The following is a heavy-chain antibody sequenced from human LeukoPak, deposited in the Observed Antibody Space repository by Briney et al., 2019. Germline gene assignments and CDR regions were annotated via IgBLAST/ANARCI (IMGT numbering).Heavy chain of an antibody. V-gene: IGHV4-4*09. J-gene: IGHJ4*02. CDR3: ANSYDGKIVPFDN. CDR1: DGSISNSF. Sequence: SETLSLTCTVPDGSISNSFWNWVRQPPGKGLEWIADIHTSGSTNYNPAFKTRVTLSVDTSKSHFSLRLNSVTASDTAVYYCANSYDGKIVPFDNWGQGTLVTVSS. CDR2: IHTSGST. D-gene: IGHD4-23*01.